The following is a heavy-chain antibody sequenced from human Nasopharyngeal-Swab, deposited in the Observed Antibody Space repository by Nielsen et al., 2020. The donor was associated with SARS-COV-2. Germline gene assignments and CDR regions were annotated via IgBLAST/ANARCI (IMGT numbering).Heavy chain of an antibody. V-gene: IGHV3-15*01. J-gene: IGHJ5*02. CDR1: GFTFSNAW. D-gene: IGHD1-26*01. CDR2: IKSKTDGGTT. Sequence: GESLKISCAASGFTFSNAWMSWVRQAPGKGLEWVGRIKSKTDGGTTDYAAPVKGRFTISRDDSKNTLYLQMNSLKTEDTAVYYCTTDLRGARFPWGQGTLVTVSS. CDR3: TTDLRGARFP.